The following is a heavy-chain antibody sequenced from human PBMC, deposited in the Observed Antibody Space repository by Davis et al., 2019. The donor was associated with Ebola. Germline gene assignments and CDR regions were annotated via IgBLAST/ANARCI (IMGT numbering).Heavy chain of an antibody. CDR1: GFTFSSYG. J-gene: IGHJ4*02. Sequence: GGSLRLSCAASGFTFSSYGMHWVRQAPGKGLEWVAVISYDGSNKNYADSVKGRFTISRDNSKNTLYLQMNSLRAEDTAVYYCAKDDYHSGSPFDYWGQGTLVTVSS. D-gene: IGHD1-26*01. CDR2: ISYDGSNK. CDR3: AKDDYHSGSPFDY. V-gene: IGHV3-30*18.